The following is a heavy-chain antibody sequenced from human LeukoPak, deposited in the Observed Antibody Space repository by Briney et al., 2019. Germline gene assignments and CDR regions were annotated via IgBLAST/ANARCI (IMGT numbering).Heavy chain of an antibody. V-gene: IGHV1-18*01. Sequence: GASVKVSCKASGYTFTSYGISRVRQAPGQGLEGMGWISAYHGNTNYAQKPQGRVTMTTDTSTSTAYMELGSLRSDDTAVYYCARESIYYYDSSGYYSPHAFDIWGQGTMVTVSS. CDR1: GYTFTSYG. J-gene: IGHJ3*02. CDR2: ISAYHGNT. CDR3: ARESIYYYDSSGYYSPHAFDI. D-gene: IGHD3-22*01.